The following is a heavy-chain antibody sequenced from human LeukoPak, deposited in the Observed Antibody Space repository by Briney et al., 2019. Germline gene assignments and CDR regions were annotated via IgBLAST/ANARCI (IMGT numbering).Heavy chain of an antibody. Sequence: GGSLRLSCAASGFTFSSYWMSWVRQAPGKGLEWVANIKQDGSEKYYVDSVKGRFTISRDNAKNSLYLQMNSLRAEDTAVYYCARVSFWSGYYPNFDYWGQGTLVTVSS. CDR1: GFTFSSYW. J-gene: IGHJ4*02. CDR2: IKQDGSEK. V-gene: IGHV3-7*01. CDR3: ARVSFWSGYYPNFDY. D-gene: IGHD3-3*01.